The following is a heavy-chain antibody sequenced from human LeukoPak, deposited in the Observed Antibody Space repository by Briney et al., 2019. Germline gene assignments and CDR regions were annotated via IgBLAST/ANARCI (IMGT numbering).Heavy chain of an antibody. D-gene: IGHD1-26*01. CDR1: GYSFTSYW. CDR2: IYPGDSET. Sequence: GESLKISSKCSGYSFTSYWIGWVRQMPGKGLGWMGIIYPGDSETRYSPSFQGQVTISADKSISTAYLQWSSLEASDTAMYYCARAWGATEGMMDYWGQGTLVTVSS. J-gene: IGHJ4*02. CDR3: ARAWGATEGMMDY. V-gene: IGHV5-51*01.